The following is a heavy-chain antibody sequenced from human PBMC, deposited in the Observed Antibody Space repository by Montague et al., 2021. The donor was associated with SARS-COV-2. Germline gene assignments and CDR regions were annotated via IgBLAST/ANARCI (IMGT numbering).Heavy chain of an antibody. Sequence: SETLSLTCTVSGVSVTDYYWSWIRQPPGKGLEWVGDVLYNKGTNFNPSLKSRVAISVDTSKNQFSLRLTSVTAADTAFYHCVRHPHYDGLNGPPGFWDQGALVIVSS. CDR2: VLYNKGT. J-gene: IGHJ4*02. V-gene: IGHV4-59*08. CDR1: GVSVTDYY. CDR3: VRHPHYDGLNGPPGF. D-gene: IGHD3-9*01.